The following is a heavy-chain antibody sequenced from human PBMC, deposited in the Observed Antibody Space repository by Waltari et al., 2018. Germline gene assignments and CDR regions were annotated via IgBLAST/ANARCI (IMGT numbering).Heavy chain of an antibody. CDR1: GGSISSSSYY. J-gene: IGHJ4*02. D-gene: IGHD2-15*01. CDR2: IYYSGST. V-gene: IGHV4-39*01. Sequence: QLQLQESGPGLVKPSETLSLTCTVSGGSISSSSYYWGWIRQPPGKGLEWIGSIYYSGSTYYNPSLKSRVTISVDTSKNQFSLKLSSVTAADTAVYYCARNPLPQDIVVVVAATFDYWGQGTLVTVSS. CDR3: ARNPLPQDIVVVVAATFDY.